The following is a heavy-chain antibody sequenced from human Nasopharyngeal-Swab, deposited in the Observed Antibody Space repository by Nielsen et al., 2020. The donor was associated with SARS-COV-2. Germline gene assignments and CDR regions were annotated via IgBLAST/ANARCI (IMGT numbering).Heavy chain of an antibody. D-gene: IGHD5-12*01. V-gene: IGHV1-69*10. CDR1: GGTFSSYA. CDR2: IIPIIDVA. J-gene: IGHJ6*03. Sequence: SVKVSCKASGGTFSSYAISWVRQAPGQRLEWMGGIIPIIDVAKYGQKFQGRVAITADKSTSTAYMELRSLRSDDTGVYYCARGGWLRRSYYYSYYYMDVWGKGTAVTVSS. CDR3: ARGGWLRRSYYYSYYYMDV.